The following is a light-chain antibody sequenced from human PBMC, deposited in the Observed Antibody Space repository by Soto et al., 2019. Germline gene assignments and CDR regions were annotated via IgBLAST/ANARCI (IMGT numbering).Light chain of an antibody. J-gene: IGKJ1*01. CDR1: HSVSSN. V-gene: IGKV3-15*01. CDR3: LQYNNWPPGT. Sequence: EIVMTQSAATLSVSPGERATLSCRASHSVSSNLAWYQQKPGQAPRLLIYGASTRATGIPARFSGSGSGTEFTLTISSLQSEDFAVYYCLQYNNWPPGTFGQGTKVDIK. CDR2: GAS.